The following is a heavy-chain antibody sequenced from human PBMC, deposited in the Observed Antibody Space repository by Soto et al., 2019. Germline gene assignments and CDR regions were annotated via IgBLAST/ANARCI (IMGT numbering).Heavy chain of an antibody. J-gene: IGHJ4*02. CDR1: GYRFTSYV. V-gene: IGHV1-3*05. D-gene: IGHD2-15*01. Sequence: QVQLVQSGADEKKPGASVKVSCKASGYRFTSYVIHWVRQAPGQRLEWMGWINAGNGNTKYSQTFQGRVTITRDTSASTAYMGLNSLRSEDTAVYYCARWKDNFDYWGQGTLVTVSS. CDR3: ARWKDNFDY. CDR2: INAGNGNT.